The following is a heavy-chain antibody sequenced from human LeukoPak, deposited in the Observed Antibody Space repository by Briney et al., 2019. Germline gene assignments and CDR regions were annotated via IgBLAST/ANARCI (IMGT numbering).Heavy chain of an antibody. D-gene: IGHD3-3*01. CDR1: GASISSYY. Sequence: SETLSLTCTVSGASISSYYWTWIRQPPGKGLEWIGEINHSGSTNYNPSLKSRVTISVHTSKNQFSLKLSSVTAADTAVYYCARGRKRVFGVITTRVWFDSWGQGTLVTVSS. V-gene: IGHV4-34*01. J-gene: IGHJ5*01. CDR3: ARGRKRVFGVITTRVWFDS. CDR2: INHSGST.